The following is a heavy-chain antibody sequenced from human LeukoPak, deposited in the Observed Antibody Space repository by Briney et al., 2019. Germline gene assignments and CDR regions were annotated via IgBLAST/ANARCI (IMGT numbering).Heavy chain of an antibody. Sequence: SETLSLTCTVSGGSISSYYWSWIRQPPGKGLEWIGYIYYSGSTNYNPSLKSRVTISVDTSKNQFSLKLNSVTAADTAVYYCARVSIHGYSDYWGQGTLVTVSS. CDR2: IYYSGST. CDR1: GGSISSYY. V-gene: IGHV4-59*01. D-gene: IGHD5-18*01. J-gene: IGHJ4*02. CDR3: ARVSIHGYSDY.